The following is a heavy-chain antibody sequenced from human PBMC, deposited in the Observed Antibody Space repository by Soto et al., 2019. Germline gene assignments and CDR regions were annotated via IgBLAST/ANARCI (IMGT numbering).Heavy chain of an antibody. J-gene: IGHJ4*02. V-gene: IGHV3-21*01. CDR2: ISSSSSYI. CDR3: ASPGGSGSYYSPY. CDR1: GFTFSSYS. D-gene: IGHD3-10*01. Sequence: EVQLVESGGGLVKPGGSLRLSCAASGFTFSSYSMNWVRQAPGKGLEWVSSISSSSSYIYYADSVKGRFTISRDNAKNSLYLQMNSLRAEDTAVYYCASPGGSGSYYSPYWGQGTLVTVSS.